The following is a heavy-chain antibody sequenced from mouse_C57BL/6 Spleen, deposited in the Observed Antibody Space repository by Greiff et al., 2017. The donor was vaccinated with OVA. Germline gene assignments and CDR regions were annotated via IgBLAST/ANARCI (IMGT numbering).Heavy chain of an antibody. CDR1: GNTFTDYY. V-gene: IGHV1-26*01. J-gene: IGHJ2*01. CDR3: ARWGGTLFDY. D-gene: IGHD1-1*02. CDR2: INPNNGGT. Sequence: VQLQQSGPELVKPGASVKISCKASGNTFTDYYMNWVKQSHGKSLEWIGDINPNNGGTRYNQKFKGKATLTVDKSSSTAYMELRSLTSEDSAVYYCARWGGTLFDYWGQGTTLTVSS.